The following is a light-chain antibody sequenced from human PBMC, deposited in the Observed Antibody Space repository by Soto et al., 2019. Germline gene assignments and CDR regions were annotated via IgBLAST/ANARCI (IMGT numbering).Light chain of an antibody. CDR3: QQRSTWRYT. V-gene: IGKV3-11*02. Sequence: ILLAQSPATLSLSSGDTASLSCSHSLDVNTFVACYQQKPGQAPRLLIHAASTRATGVPARFSGSGSGRDFTLTISSLEPEDFAVYYCQQRSTWRYTFGQGTKLEVK. CDR2: AAS. CDR1: LDVNTF. J-gene: IGKJ2*01.